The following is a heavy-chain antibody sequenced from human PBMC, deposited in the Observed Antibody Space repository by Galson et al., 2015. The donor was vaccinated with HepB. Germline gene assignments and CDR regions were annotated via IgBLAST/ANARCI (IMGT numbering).Heavy chain of an antibody. V-gene: IGHV2-5*01. CDR3: ARSWGLVGPYFDN. CDR2: IYWSDDK. D-gene: IGHD2-8*02. CDR1: GFSLRTSGVG. J-gene: IGHJ4*02. Sequence: PALVKPTQTLTLTCTFFGFSLRTSGVGVGWVRQPPGKALEWLAVIYWSDDKRYSPSLRSRLTITKDTFKKQVVLTMTNLDPMDTATYYCARSWGLVGPYFDNWGQGTLVTVSS.